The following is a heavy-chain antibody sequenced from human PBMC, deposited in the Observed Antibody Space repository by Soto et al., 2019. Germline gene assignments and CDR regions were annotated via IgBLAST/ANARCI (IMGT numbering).Heavy chain of an antibody. CDR1: GGTFSSYA. CDR3: ARSGYDSSGYYYPAWYFDY. CDR2: IIPIFGTA. D-gene: IGHD3-22*01. Sequence: QVQLVQSGAEVKKPGSSVKVSCKASGGTFSSYAISWVRQAPGQGLEWMGGIIPIFGTANYAQKFQGRVTITADESTSTAYMELSSLRSEDTAVYYCARSGYDSSGYYYPAWYFDYWGQGTLVTVSS. V-gene: IGHV1-69*01. J-gene: IGHJ4*02.